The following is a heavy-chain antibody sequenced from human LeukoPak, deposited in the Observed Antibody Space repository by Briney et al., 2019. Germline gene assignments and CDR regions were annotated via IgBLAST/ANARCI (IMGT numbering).Heavy chain of an antibody. D-gene: IGHD2-8*01. Sequence: GGSLRLSCAASGFTFSNAWMSWVRQAPGKGLEWVGRIKSKTDGGTTDYAAPVKGRFTISRDDSKNTLYLQMNSLKTEDTAVYYCTTDGAAYCTNGVCFLFDYWGQGTLVTVSS. V-gene: IGHV3-15*01. CDR1: GFTFSNAW. CDR3: TTDGAAYCTNGVCFLFDY. J-gene: IGHJ4*02. CDR2: IKSKTDGGTT.